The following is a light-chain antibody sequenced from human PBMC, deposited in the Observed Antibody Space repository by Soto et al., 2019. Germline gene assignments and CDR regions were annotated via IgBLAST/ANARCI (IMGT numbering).Light chain of an antibody. CDR3: SSYTCSSTLV. V-gene: IGLV2-14*03. J-gene: IGLJ1*01. CDR1: SSDVGYYNY. Sequence: QSALTQPASVSGSPGQSITISCTGTSSDVGYYNYVSWYQQHPGKAPKLMIYDVRYRPSGVSERFSGSKSGNTASLTLSGLQAEDEADYYCSSYTCSSTLVFGTGTKLTVL. CDR2: DVR.